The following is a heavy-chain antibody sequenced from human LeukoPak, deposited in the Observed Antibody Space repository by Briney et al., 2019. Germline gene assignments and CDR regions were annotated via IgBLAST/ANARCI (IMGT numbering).Heavy chain of an antibody. V-gene: IGHV1-69*13. Sequence: VASVTVSCKASGGTFSSYAISWVRQAPGQGLEWMGGIIPIFGTANYAQKFQGRVTITADESTSTAYMELSSLRSEDTAVYYCARVTRGSIVLMVYASPMDVWGQGTTVTVSS. D-gene: IGHD2-8*01. CDR1: GGTFSSYA. CDR2: IIPIFGTA. CDR3: ARVTRGSIVLMVYASPMDV. J-gene: IGHJ6*02.